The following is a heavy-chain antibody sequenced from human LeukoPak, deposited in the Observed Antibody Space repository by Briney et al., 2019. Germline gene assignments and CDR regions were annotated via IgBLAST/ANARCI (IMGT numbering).Heavy chain of an antibody. CDR1: GYTFTGYY. V-gene: IGHV1-2*04. CDR3: ARGGPPMDTAMVSLNY. D-gene: IGHD5-18*01. J-gene: IGHJ4*02. CDR2: INPNSGGT. Sequence: ASVKVSCKASGYTFTGYYMHWVRQAPGQGLEWMGWINPNSGGTNYAQKFQGWVTMTRDTSISTAYMELSRLRSDGTAVYYCARGGPPMDTAMVSLNYWGQGTLVTVSS.